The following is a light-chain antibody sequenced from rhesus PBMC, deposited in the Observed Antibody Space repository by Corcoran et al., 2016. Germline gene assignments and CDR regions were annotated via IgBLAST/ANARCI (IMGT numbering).Light chain of an antibody. J-gene: IGKJ1*01. CDR1: QSVGSS. CDR3: QQYANSWT. V-gene: IGKV3-42*03. Sequence: EIVLTQSPATLSLSPGERATLSCRASQSVGSSLAWYQKKPVQAPRPLIYGTSSRATGIPDRFSGSGSGTDFSLTISSLGPEDFAVYFCQQYANSWTFGQGTKVEIK. CDR2: GTS.